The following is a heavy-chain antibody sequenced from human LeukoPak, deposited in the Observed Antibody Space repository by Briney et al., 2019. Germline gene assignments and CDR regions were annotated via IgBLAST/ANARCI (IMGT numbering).Heavy chain of an antibody. Sequence: GGSLRLSCVASGFTFDDYAMHWVRQAPGKGLEWVSGISWNSGSIGYADSVKGRFTISRDNAKNSLYLQMNSLRAEDTALCYCAKAGAAMVPSYFDYWGQGTLVTDSS. CDR3: AKAGAAMVPSYFDY. J-gene: IGHJ4*02. D-gene: IGHD5-18*01. CDR2: ISWNSGSI. V-gene: IGHV3-9*01. CDR1: GFTFDDYA.